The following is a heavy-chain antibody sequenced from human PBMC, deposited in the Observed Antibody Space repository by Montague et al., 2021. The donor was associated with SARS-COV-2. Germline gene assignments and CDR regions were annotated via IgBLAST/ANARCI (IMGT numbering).Heavy chain of an antibody. V-gene: IGHV4-34*01. D-gene: IGHD3-9*01. CDR1: GGSFSGYY. J-gene: IGHJ3*02. CDR3: ARGRYFHWLLFALNDAFDI. Sequence: SETLSLTCAVYGGSFSGYYWSWIRQPPGKGLEWIGEIDHSGSTNYNPSLKSRVTISLDKSKNQFSLRLNSVTAADTAVYYCARGRYFHWLLFALNDAFDIWGQGTMVTVSS. CDR2: IDHSGST.